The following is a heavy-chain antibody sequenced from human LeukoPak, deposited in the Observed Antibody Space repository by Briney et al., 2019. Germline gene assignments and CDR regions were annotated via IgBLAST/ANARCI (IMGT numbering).Heavy chain of an antibody. CDR2: IYYSGST. CDR1: GGTISSDGYY. CDR3: ARGWIQLGYSDY. D-gene: IGHD5-18*01. V-gene: IGHV4-31*03. J-gene: IGHJ4*02. Sequence: SETLSLTCTVSGGTISSDGYYWSRIPQHPGQGLEWIGYIYYSGSTYYNPSLKSRVTISVDTSKNQFSLKLSSVTAADTAVYYCARGWIQLGYSDYWGQGTLVTVSS.